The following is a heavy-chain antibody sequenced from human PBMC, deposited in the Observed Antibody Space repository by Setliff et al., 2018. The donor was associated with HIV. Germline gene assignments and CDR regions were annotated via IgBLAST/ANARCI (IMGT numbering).Heavy chain of an antibody. CDR1: GFTFRLYG. D-gene: IGHD6-13*01. V-gene: IGHV3-30*02. CDR2: IRYDGSNK. Sequence: GGSLRLSCAASGFTFRLYGMHWVRQAPGKGLEWVAFIRYDGSNKYYADSVKGRFTISRDSSKNTLSLQMSSLRAEDTALYYCATGGMAAAGPGGGHGLDVWGQGTTVTVS. CDR3: ATGGMAAAGPGGGHGLDV. J-gene: IGHJ6*02.